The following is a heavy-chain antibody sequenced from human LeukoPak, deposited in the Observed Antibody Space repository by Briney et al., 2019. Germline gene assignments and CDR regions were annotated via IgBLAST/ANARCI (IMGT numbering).Heavy chain of an antibody. V-gene: IGHV4-59*11. CDR2: IYYSGST. Sequence: SETLSLTCTVSGGSISSHYWSWIRQPPGKGLEWIGYIYYSGSTNYNPSLKSRVTISVDTSKTQFSLKLSSVTAADTAVYYCARSGYSYGADAFDIWGQGTKVTVSS. D-gene: IGHD5-18*01. CDR1: GGSISSHY. CDR3: ARSGYSYGADAFDI. J-gene: IGHJ3*02.